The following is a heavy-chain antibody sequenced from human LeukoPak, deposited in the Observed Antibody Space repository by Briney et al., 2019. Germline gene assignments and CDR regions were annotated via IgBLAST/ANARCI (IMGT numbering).Heavy chain of an antibody. CDR2: LNPNSGGT. Sequence: ASVKVSCKASGYTFTGYYMHWVRQAPGQGLEWMGWLNPNSGGTNYAQKFQDRVTMTRDTSISTAYMELSRLRFDDTAVYYCARSTVLWFGESNADYYYGMDVWGQGTTVTVSS. D-gene: IGHD3-10*01. CDR3: ARSTVLWFGESNADYYYGMDV. J-gene: IGHJ6*02. V-gene: IGHV1-2*02. CDR1: GYTFTGYY.